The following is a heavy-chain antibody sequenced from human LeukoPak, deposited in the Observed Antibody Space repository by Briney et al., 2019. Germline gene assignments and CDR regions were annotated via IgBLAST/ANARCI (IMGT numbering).Heavy chain of an antibody. Sequence: ASVKVSCKASGYTFTGYYMHWVRQAPGQGLEWMGRINPNSGGTNYAQKFQGRVTMTRDTSISTAYMELSRLRSDDTAVYYCARGAARYSTATYYFDYWGQGTLVTVSS. CDR3: ARGAARYSTATYYFDY. CDR2: INPNSGGT. CDR1: GYTFTGYY. J-gene: IGHJ4*02. V-gene: IGHV1-2*06. D-gene: IGHD2-15*01.